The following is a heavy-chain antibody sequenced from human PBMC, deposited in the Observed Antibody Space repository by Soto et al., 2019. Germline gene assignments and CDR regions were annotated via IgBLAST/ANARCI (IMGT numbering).Heavy chain of an antibody. J-gene: IGHJ6*02. CDR1: GGTFRSNA. CDR3: ASLHSFYYGSGYGMDV. CDR2: LIPIFGTT. D-gene: IGHD3-10*01. Sequence: QVQLVQSGTEVKKPGSSVKVSCKASGGTFRSNAISWVRQAPGQGLEWMGGLIPIFGTTNYAQKFQGRVTITAEESASTAYMELSSLRSDDTAVYYCASLHSFYYGSGYGMDVWGQGTTVTVSS. V-gene: IGHV1-69*01.